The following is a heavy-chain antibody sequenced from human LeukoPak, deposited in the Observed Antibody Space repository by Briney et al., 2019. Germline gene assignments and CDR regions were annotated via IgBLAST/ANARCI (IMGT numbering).Heavy chain of an antibody. CDR3: AREGKLSSGWYGAEQIRFDY. D-gene: IGHD6-19*01. V-gene: IGHV3-23*01. CDR1: GFTFSSYA. CDR2: FSGSGGST. J-gene: IGHJ4*02. Sequence: GRSLRLSCAASGFTFSSYAMSWVRQAPGKGLEWVSAFSGSGGSTYYADSVKGRFTISKDNSKNTLYLQMNSLRAEDTAVYYCAREGKLSSGWYGAEQIRFDYWGQGTLVTVSS.